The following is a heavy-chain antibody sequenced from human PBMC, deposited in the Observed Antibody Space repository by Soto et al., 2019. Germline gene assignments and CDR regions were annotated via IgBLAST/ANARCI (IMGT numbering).Heavy chain of an antibody. CDR3: AKGGGYDSSGYRNWIDP. CDR2: ISGSGGSR. Sequence: SLRLSCAASGFTFSSYGMNWVRQAPGKGLEWVSSISGSGGSRYYAVPMKGRFTISRDNSKNTLLLQMDSLAAEDTAVYFCAKGGGYDSSGYRNWIDPWGQGTLVTVSS. J-gene: IGHJ5*02. CDR1: GFTFSSYG. V-gene: IGHV3-23*01. D-gene: IGHD3-22*01.